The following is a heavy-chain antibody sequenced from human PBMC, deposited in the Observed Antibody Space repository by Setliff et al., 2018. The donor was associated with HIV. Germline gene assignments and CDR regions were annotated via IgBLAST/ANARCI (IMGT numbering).Heavy chain of an antibody. J-gene: IGHJ4*02. CDR3: ARDRNCGNGCYSSADH. D-gene: IGHD2-21*01. CDR2: MSGDANSQ. V-gene: IGHV3-30*01. Sequence: GWALRLSCAASGLMFSTCPMHWVRQAPGKGLEWLAVMSGDANSQYYADSVRGRFTISRDNSKNTVYLQMNSLTTEDTAVYYCARDRNCGNGCYSSADHWGLGTLVTVSS. CDR1: GLMFSTCP.